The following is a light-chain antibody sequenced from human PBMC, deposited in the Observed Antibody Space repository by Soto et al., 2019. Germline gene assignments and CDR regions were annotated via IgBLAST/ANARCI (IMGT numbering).Light chain of an antibody. Sequence: EIVLTQSPGTLSLSPGERATLSCRASQSVSSSYLAWYQQKPGQAPRLLIYGASSRATGIPDRFSGSGSGTDFTHTISRMESEDFAVYYCQQYGSSPYTFGQGTKLEIK. V-gene: IGKV3-20*01. CDR3: QQYGSSPYT. J-gene: IGKJ2*01. CDR2: GAS. CDR1: QSVSSSY.